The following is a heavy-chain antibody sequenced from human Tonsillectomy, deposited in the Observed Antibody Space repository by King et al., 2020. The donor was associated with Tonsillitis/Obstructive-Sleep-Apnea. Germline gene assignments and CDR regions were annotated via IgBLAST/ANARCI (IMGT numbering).Heavy chain of an antibody. CDR3: PREIQGYYGMDV. Sequence: VQLVESGGGLVQPGGSLRLSCLPPGFTFIAYGMPWVRKAPGKGLGWFSRINSDGGSTSYADSVKGRFTISRDNAKNTLYLQMNSLRAEDTAVYYCPREIQGYYGMDVWGQGTTVTVSS. CDR1: GFTFIAYG. D-gene: IGHD5-18*01. CDR2: INSDGGST. J-gene: IGHJ6*02. V-gene: IGHV3-74*01.